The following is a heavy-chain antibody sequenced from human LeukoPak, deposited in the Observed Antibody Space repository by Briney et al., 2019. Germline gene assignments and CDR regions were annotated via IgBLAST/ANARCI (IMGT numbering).Heavy chain of an antibody. D-gene: IGHD3-3*01. CDR1: KFTFRNYT. CDR3: ARVNSAPVVSLEGSWAGSLGFAQ. J-gene: IGHJ4*02. V-gene: IGHV3-21*06. CDR2: ISVSSRYL. Sequence: SLRLWCAASKFTFRNYTLTGVPESPGRGRDGGSAISVSSRYLNYSASVKGRFTISRDNAKTSLSLQMDSLTVDATAVYYCARVNSAPVVSLEGSWAGSLGFAQWGQGTLVTVSS.